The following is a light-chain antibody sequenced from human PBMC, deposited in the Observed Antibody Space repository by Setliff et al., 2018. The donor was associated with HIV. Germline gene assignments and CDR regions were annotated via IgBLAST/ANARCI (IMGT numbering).Light chain of an antibody. Sequence: QSALTQPPSVSGAPGQRVTISCTGSSSNIGAGYDVHWYQHLPGTAPKLLIYGNINRPSGAPDRFSGSKSGTSASLAITGLQAEDEADYYCQSYDSSLSVFVFGTGTKVTVL. CDR2: GNI. CDR1: SSNIGAGYD. CDR3: QSYDSSLSVFV. V-gene: IGLV1-40*01. J-gene: IGLJ1*01.